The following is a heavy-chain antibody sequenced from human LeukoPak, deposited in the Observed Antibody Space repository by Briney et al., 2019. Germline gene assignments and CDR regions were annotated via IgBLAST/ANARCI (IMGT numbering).Heavy chain of an antibody. CDR1: GFTFSSYA. D-gene: IGHD6-25*01. V-gene: IGHV3-30*04. J-gene: IGHJ4*02. Sequence: PGRSLRLSCAASGFTFSSYAMHWVRQAPGKGLEWVAVISYDGGNKYYADSVKGRFTISRDNSKNTLYLQMNSLRAEDTAVYYCARGAASFDYWGQGTLVTVSS. CDR3: ARGAASFDY. CDR2: ISYDGGNK.